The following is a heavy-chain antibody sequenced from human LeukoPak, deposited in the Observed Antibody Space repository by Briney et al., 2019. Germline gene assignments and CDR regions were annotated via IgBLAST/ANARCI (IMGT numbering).Heavy chain of an antibody. CDR1: GFTFSTHA. D-gene: IGHD6-6*01. Sequence: GGSLRLSCAASGFTFSTHAMSWVRQAPGKGLEWVSAISGSGGSTYYADSVKGRFTISRDNSNNTLYLQVNSLRAEDTGVYYCAEAPISSWGNDFWGQGTLVTVSS. J-gene: IGHJ4*02. V-gene: IGHV3-23*01. CDR2: ISGSGGST. CDR3: AEAPISSWGNDF.